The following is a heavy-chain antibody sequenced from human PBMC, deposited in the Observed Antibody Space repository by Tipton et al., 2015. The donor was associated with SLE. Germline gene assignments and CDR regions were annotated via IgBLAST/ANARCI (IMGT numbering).Heavy chain of an antibody. D-gene: IGHD5-12*01. J-gene: IGHJ3*02. V-gene: IGHV4-59*12. CDR2: IYYSGST. CDR1: GGSISSYY. Sequence: TLSLTCTVSGGSISSYYWSWIRQPPGKGLEWIGYIYYSGSTNYNPSLKSRVTISVDTSKNQFSLNLSSVTAADTAVYYCARGHERHYDSPNFDIWGQGTMVTVSS. CDR3: ARGHERHYDSPNFDI.